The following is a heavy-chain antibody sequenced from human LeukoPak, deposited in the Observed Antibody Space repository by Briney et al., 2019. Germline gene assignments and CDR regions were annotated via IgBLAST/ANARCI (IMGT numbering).Heavy chain of an antibody. CDR1: GGSISSGGYY. CDR3: AREGYCSGGSCPRDY. Sequence: SETLSLTCTVSGGSISSGGYYWSWIRQPPGKGLEWIGSIYYSGSTYYNPSLKSRVTISVDTSKNQFSLKLSSVTAADTAVYYCAREGYCSGGSCPRDYWGQGTLVTVSS. CDR2: IYYSGST. D-gene: IGHD2-15*01. V-gene: IGHV4-39*07. J-gene: IGHJ4*02.